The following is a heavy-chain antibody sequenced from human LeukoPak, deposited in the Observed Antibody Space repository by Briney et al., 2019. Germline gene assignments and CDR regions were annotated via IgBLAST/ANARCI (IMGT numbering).Heavy chain of an antibody. CDR3: ARLFGGVTTFDY. CDR2: IKADGSDK. V-gene: IGHV3-7*01. Sequence: GGSLRLSCAASGFSLSSYPMSWVRQGPGEGLEWVATIKADGSDKKYVDSVRDRFTISRDNAKNSLYLQMNSLSTEDTAMYYCARLFGGVTTFDYWGQGALVTVSS. D-gene: IGHD4-17*01. J-gene: IGHJ4*02. CDR1: GFSLSSYP.